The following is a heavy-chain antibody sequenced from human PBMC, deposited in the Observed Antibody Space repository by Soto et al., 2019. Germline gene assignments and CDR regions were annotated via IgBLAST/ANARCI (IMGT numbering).Heavy chain of an antibody. CDR2: ISYDGSNK. D-gene: IGHD5-12*01. V-gene: IGHV3-30-3*01. CDR1: GFTFSSYA. Sequence: GGSLRLSSAASGFTFSSYAMHWVRQAPGKGLEWVAVISYDGSNKYYADSVKGRFTISRDNSKNTLYLQMNSLRAEDTAVYYCAREGSALEMATIPLYYYYGMDVWGQGTTVTVSS. J-gene: IGHJ6*02. CDR3: AREGSALEMATIPLYYYYGMDV.